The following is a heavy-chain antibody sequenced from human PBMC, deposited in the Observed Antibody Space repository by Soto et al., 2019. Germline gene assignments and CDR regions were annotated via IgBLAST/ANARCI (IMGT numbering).Heavy chain of an antibody. CDR1: GGSISRYY. J-gene: IGHJ6*02. D-gene: IGHD3-16*01. V-gene: IGHV4-59*01. CDR3: ARDRFVGFGHYYYGMDV. CDR2: IYYSGST. Sequence: SETLSLTCTVSGGSISRYYWSWIRQPPGKGLEWIGYIYYSGSTNYNPSLKSRVTISVDTSKNQFSLKLSSVTAADTAVYYCARDRFVGFGHYYYGMDVWGQGTTVTVSS.